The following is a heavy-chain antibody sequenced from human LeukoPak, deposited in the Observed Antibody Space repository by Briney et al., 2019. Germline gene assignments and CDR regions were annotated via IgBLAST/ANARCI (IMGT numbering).Heavy chain of an antibody. D-gene: IGHD5-24*01. V-gene: IGHV3-23*01. CDR3: AKDIQLST. Sequence: PGGSLRLSCAASGFTFCVAAMTWVRQAPGKGLAWVSLIGASGESTYYADSVKGRFTISRDNSKNTLSLQMNSLRVEDTAMYFCAKDIQLSTGGVGTMVTVSS. CDR2: IGASGEST. CDR1: GFTFCVAA. J-gene: IGHJ3*01.